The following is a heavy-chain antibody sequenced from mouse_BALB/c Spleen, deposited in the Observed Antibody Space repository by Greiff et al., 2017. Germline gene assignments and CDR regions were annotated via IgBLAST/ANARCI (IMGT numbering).Heavy chain of an antibody. J-gene: IGHJ2*01. Sequence: QVQLQQSGAELVRPGSSVKISCKASGYAFSSYWMNWVKQRPGQGLEWIGQIYPGNSDTSYNQKFKGKAKLTAVTSTSTAYMELSSLTNEDSAVYYCTRGTTVGYYFDYWGQGTTLTVSS. D-gene: IGHD1-1*01. CDR1: GYAFSSYW. V-gene: IGHV1-80*01. CDR3: TRGTTVGYYFDY. CDR2: IYPGNSDT.